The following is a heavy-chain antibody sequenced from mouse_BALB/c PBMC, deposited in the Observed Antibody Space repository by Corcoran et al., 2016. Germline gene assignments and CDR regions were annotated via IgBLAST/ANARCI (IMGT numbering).Heavy chain of an antibody. CDR1: GYTFTNYG. V-gene: IGHV9-1*02. CDR2: INTYTGEP. CDR3: ARDYGRSRAWFAY. D-gene: IGHD1-1*01. Sequence: QIQLVQSGPELKKPGETVKISCKASGYTFTNYGMNWVKQAPGKGLKWMGWINTYTGEPTYADDFKGRFAFSLETSASTAYLQINNLKKEDMATDFCARDYGRSRAWFAYWGQGPLVTVSA. J-gene: IGHJ3*01.